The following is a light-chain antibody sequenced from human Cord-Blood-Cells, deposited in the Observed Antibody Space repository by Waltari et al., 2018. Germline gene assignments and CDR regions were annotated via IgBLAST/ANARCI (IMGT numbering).Light chain of an antibody. V-gene: IGLV2-23*02. J-gene: IGLJ2*01. CDR1: SSYVGRYNL. Sequence: QSALTQPAPVSGSPGRSITISCTGTSSYVGRYNLVPWYQQHPGKDPKLMIYEVSKRPSVVSNRFSGSKSGNTASLTISGLQAEDEADYYCCSYAGSSTVVFGGGTKLTVL. CDR2: EVS. CDR3: CSYAGSSTVV.